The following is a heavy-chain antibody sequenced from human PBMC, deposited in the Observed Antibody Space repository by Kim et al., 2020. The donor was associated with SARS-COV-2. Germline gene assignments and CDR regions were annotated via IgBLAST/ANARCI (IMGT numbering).Heavy chain of an antibody. CDR1: GFTFSSYG. Sequence: GGSLRLSCAASGFTFSSYGMHWVRQAPGKGLEWVAVIWYDGSNKYYADSVKGRFTISRDNSKNTLYLQMNSLRAEDTAVYYCARLPLQYCSSTSCLGLMDVWGQGTTVTVSS. J-gene: IGHJ6*02. D-gene: IGHD2-2*01. CDR3: ARLPLQYCSSTSCLGLMDV. CDR2: IWYDGSNK. V-gene: IGHV3-33*01.